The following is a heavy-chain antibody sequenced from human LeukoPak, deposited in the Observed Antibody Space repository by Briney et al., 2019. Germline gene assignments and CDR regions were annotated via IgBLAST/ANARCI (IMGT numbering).Heavy chain of an antibody. Sequence: GGSLRLSCAASGFTFSSYVMHWVRRAPGKGLEWVAIISYDGSNEYYADSVKGRFTISRDNSKNTLYLQMNSLRAEDTAVYYCARVSSGYSFGDAFDIWGQGTMVTVSS. V-gene: IGHV3-30*04. D-gene: IGHD3-22*01. CDR3: ARVSSGYSFGDAFDI. J-gene: IGHJ3*02. CDR1: GFTFSSYV. CDR2: ISYDGSNE.